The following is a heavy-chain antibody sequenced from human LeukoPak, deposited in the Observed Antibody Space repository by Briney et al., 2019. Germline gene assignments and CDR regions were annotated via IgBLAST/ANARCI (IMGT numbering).Heavy chain of an antibody. CDR2: IYTSGST. CDR3: ARDSSGSKALDY. V-gene: IGHV4-4*07. J-gene: IGHJ4*02. Sequence: SETLSLTCTVFGGSISSYYWSWIRQPAEKGLEWIGRIYTSGSTNYNPSLKSRVTMSVDTSKNQFSLKLSSVTAADTAVYYCARDSSGSKALDYWGQGTLVTVSS. D-gene: IGHD3-22*01. CDR1: GGSISSYY.